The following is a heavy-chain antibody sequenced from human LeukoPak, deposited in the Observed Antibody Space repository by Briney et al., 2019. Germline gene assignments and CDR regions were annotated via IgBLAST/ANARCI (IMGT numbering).Heavy chain of an antibody. CDR2: ISSSSSYI. Sequence: GGSLRLPCAASGFTFSSYSMNWVRQAPGKGLEWVSSISSSSSYIYYADSVKGRFTISRDNAKNPLYLQMNSLRAEDTAVYYCARAAGDSSGYYHESYYFDYWGQGTLVTVSS. J-gene: IGHJ4*02. V-gene: IGHV3-21*01. CDR3: ARAAGDSSGYYHESYYFDY. D-gene: IGHD3-22*01. CDR1: GFTFSSYS.